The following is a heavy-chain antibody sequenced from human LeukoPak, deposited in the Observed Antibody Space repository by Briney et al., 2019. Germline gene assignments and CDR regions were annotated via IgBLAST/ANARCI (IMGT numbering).Heavy chain of an antibody. CDR3: ARGTGSLGAFDI. V-gene: IGHV4-38-2*02. CDR2: IYHSGST. J-gene: IGHJ3*02. CDR1: GYLISSGYF. D-gene: IGHD1-14*01. Sequence: SETLSLTCTVSGYLISSGYFWGWIRQPPGKGLEWIGSIYHSGSTYYNPSLKSRVTISVDTSKNQFSLKPGSVTAADTAVYYCARGTGSLGAFDIWGQGTMVTVSS.